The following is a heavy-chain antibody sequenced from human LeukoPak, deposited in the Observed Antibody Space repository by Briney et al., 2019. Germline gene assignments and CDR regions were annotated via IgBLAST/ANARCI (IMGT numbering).Heavy chain of an antibody. Sequence: ASVKVSCKTSGYTFTSYAMHWVRQAPGQRLEWMGWINAGNGNTKYSQKFQGRVTITRDTSASTAYMELSSLRSEDTAVYYCARVVDVNSYGLFDYWGQGTLVTVSS. J-gene: IGHJ4*02. D-gene: IGHD5-18*01. V-gene: IGHV1-3*01. CDR2: INAGNGNT. CDR1: GYTFTSYA. CDR3: ARVVDVNSYGLFDY.